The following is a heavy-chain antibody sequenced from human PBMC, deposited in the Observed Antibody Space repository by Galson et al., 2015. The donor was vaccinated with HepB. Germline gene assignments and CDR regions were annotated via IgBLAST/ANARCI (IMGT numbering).Heavy chain of an antibody. CDR1: GFTYSDYW. Sequence: SLRLSCAASGFTYSDYWMNWVRQAPGKGLEWVSSISRNSIYIYNTDSVKGRFTIYRDNAKNSLYLQINSLRAEDTAVYYCARVGDAYYFGSGSYELDYWGQGTLVTVSS. J-gene: IGHJ4*02. CDR3: ARVGDAYYFGSGSYELDY. CDR2: ISRNSIYI. V-gene: IGHV3-21*01. D-gene: IGHD3-10*01.